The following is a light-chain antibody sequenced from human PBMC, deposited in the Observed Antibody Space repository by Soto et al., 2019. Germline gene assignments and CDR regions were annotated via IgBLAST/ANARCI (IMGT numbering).Light chain of an antibody. CDR2: GAS. Sequence: EIVMTQSPATLSVSPGERATLSCRASQTVGSKLAWYQQKPGQVPRLLIYGASTRATGIPARFCGSGSGTEFALTISSLQSEDFAVYYCQQYNNWPRTFGQGTKVEIK. CDR1: QTVGSK. J-gene: IGKJ1*01. CDR3: QQYNNWPRT. V-gene: IGKV3-15*01.